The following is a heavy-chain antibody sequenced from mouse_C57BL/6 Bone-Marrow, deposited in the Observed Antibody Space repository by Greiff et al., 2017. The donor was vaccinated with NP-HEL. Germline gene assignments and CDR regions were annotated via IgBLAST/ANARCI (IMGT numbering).Heavy chain of an antibody. CDR3: ARCGGSRLHWYFDV. V-gene: IGHV1-9*01. CDR1: GYTFTGYW. CDR2: ILPGSGST. Sequence: QVQLQQSGAELMKPGASVKLSCKASGYTFTGYWIEWVKQRPGHGLEWIGEILPGSGSTNYNEKFKGKATFTADKSSTTAYMQLSSLTTEDSAIDYWARCGGSRLHWYFDVWGTGTTVTVSS. J-gene: IGHJ1*03. D-gene: IGHD1-1*01.